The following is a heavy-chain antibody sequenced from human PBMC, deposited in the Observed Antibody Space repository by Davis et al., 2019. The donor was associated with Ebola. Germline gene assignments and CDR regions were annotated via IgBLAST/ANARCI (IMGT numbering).Heavy chain of an antibody. CDR2: IYSGGTT. D-gene: IGHD6-25*01. CDR1: GFSVSANY. V-gene: IGHV3-53*01. J-gene: IGHJ6*02. CDR3: ARAVQGVAATVPYYFYGMDV. Sequence: GESLKISCAASGFSVSANYMNWVRQAPGKGLEWVSVIYSGGTTYYADSVKGRFTISRDNSKNTLSLQMNSLSAEDTAVYHCARAVQGVAATVPYYFYGMDVWGQGTTVTVSS.